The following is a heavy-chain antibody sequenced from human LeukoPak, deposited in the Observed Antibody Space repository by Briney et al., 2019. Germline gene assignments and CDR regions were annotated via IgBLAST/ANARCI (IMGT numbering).Heavy chain of an antibody. CDR2: ISSSGSTI. CDR3: ARDRYDYVWGSYRRPFHFDY. CDR1: VFTFSSYE. D-gene: IGHD3-16*02. J-gene: IGHJ4*02. Sequence: GGSLRLSCAASVFTFSSYEMNWVRQAPGKGLEWVSYISSSGSTIYYADSVKGRFTISRDNAKNSLYLQMNSLRAEDTAVYYCARDRYDYVWGSYRRPFHFDYWGQGTLVTVSS. V-gene: IGHV3-48*03.